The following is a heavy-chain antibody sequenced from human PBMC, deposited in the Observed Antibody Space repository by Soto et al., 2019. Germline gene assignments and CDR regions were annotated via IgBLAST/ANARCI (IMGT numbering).Heavy chain of an antibody. CDR2: IYHSGST. J-gene: IGHJ5*01. V-gene: IGHV4-30-2*01. CDR1: GGSISSGDYS. D-gene: IGHD3-22*01. Sequence: SETLSLTCAVSGGSISSGDYSWSWIRQPPGKGLEWIGYIYHSGSTYYNPSLKSRVTISVDRSKNQFSLKLSSVTAADTAMYYCARVQIDYYDSSGFSPWFDPWGQGTLVTVSS. CDR3: ARVQIDYYDSSGFSPWFDP.